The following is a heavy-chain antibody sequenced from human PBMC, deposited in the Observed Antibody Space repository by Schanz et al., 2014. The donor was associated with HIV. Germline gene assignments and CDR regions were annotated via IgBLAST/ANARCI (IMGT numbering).Heavy chain of an antibody. Sequence: QVQLVESGGGVVQPGRSLRLSCAASGFTFSTYAMHWVRQAPGKGLEWMAVISFDGSNKYYAESVKGQFTISRDNSKNTLYLQMNSLRAEDTAVYYCAREKYSSTWWRAGLYFYCIHVWVHWTTVTVSS. J-gene: IGHJ6*02. V-gene: IGHV3-30-3*01. CDR3: AREKYSSTWWRAGLYFYCIHV. CDR2: ISFDGSNK. CDR1: GFTFSTYA. D-gene: IGHD6-13*01.